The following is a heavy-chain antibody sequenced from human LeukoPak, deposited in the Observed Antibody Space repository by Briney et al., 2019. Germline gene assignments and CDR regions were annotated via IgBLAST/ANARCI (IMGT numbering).Heavy chain of an antibody. CDR1: GFTFSSYG. J-gene: IGHJ4*02. D-gene: IGHD1-7*01. CDR3: ARDDLRGLELRLPDY. V-gene: IGHV3-33*01. CDR2: MWCDGSNK. Sequence: GGSLRLSCAASGFTFSSYGMHWVRQAPGKGLEWVAVMWCDGSNKYYADSVKGRFTISRDNSKNTLYLQMNSLRAEDTAVYYCARDDLRGLELRLPDYWGQGTLVTVSS.